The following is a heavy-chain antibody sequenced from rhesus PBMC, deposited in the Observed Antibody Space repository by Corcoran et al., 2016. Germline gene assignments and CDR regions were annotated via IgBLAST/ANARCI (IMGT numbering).Heavy chain of an antibody. D-gene: IGHD3-16*01. CDR1: GGSISGYYY. V-gene: IGHV4S14*01. J-gene: IGHJ4*01. CDR3: ASTRYYYSGSSPYYFDY. Sequence: QVQLQESGPGLVKPSETLSLTCAVSGGSISGYYYWSWIRTPPGKGREWIVSLYGSGGSNYLNPSLKCRVTMSVDTSKNQFSLKLSSVTAADTAVDYCASTRYYYSGSSPYYFDYWGQGVLVTVSS. CDR2: LYGSGGSN.